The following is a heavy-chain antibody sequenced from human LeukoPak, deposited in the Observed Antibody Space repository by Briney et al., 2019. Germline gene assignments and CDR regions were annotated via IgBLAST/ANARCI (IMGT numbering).Heavy chain of an antibody. CDR1: GYTFTSYY. CDR3: ARVGTTWIQLWSSLEWFDP. J-gene: IGHJ5*02. V-gene: IGHV1-46*01. Sequence: ASVKVSCKASGYTFTSYYMHWVRQAPGQGLEWMGIINPSGGSTSYAQKFQGRVAMTRDTSTSTAYMELRSLRSDDTAVYYCARVGTTWIQLWSSLEWFDPWGQGTLVTVSS. CDR2: INPSGGST. D-gene: IGHD5-18*01.